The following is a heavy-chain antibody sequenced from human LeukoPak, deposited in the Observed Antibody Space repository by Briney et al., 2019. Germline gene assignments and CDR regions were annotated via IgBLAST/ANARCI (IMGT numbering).Heavy chain of an antibody. CDR2: ISSSSSYI. V-gene: IGHV3-21*01. J-gene: IGHJ6*02. CDR1: GFTFSSYG. CDR3: ARDTPLRDYYYYGMDV. Sequence: GGSLRLSCAASGFTFSSYGMNWVRQAPGKGLEWVSSISSSSSYIYYADSVKGRFTISRDNAKNSLYLQMNSLRAEDTAVYYCARDTPLRDYYYYGMDVWGQGTTVTVSS.